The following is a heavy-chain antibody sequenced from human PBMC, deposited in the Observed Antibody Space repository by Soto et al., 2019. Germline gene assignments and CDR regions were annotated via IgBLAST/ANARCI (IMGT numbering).Heavy chain of an antibody. CDR2: ITGNAANT. CDR1: RFTFGGYA. D-gene: IGHD2-21*02. J-gene: IGHJ4*02. CDR3: AKAARGCGGDCYSSYFDS. Sequence: HPGGSLRLSCSASRFTFGGYAMSWVRQAPGKGLEWVSGITGNAANTVYADSVKGRFTISRDNSKNALYLQLNSLRAEDTAVYFCAKAARGCGGDCYSSYFDSWGQGALVTVSS. V-gene: IGHV3-23*01.